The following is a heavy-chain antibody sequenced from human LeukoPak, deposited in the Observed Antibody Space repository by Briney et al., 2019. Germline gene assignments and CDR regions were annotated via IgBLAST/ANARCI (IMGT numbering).Heavy chain of an antibody. CDR2: ISSSSSTI. V-gene: IGHV3-48*01. CDR1: GFTFSSYS. J-gene: IGHJ4*02. D-gene: IGHD6-19*01. CDR3: ARDGWYVDY. Sequence: GGSLRLSCAASGFTFSSYSMNWVRQAPGKGLEWVSYISSSSSTIYYADSVKGRFTISRDNAKNSLYLQMNSLRAEDAAVYYCARDGWYVDYWGQGTLVTVSS.